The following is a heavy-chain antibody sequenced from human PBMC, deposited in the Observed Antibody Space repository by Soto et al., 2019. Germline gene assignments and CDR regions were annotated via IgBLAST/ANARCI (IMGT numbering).Heavy chain of an antibody. V-gene: IGHV1-18*01. CDR3: ARVRHDSSSWFNWFDP. CDR1: GYTFTSYG. Sequence: ASVKVSCRASGYTFTSYGISWVRQAPGQGLEWMGWISAYNGNTNYAQKHQGRVTMTTDTSTSTAYMELRSLRSDDTAVYYCARVRHDSSSWFNWFDPWGQGTLVTVSS. D-gene: IGHD6-13*01. CDR2: ISAYNGNT. J-gene: IGHJ5*02.